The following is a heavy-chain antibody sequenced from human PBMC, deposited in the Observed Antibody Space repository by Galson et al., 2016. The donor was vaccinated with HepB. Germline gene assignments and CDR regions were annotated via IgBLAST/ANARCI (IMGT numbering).Heavy chain of an antibody. D-gene: IGHD5-24*01. V-gene: IGHV3-23*01. CDR2: ISGSGGRT. CDR3: VKGASMGWLQLQASYFDY. CDR1: GFTFSSYA. Sequence: SLRLSCAASGFTFSSYAMSWVRQAPGKGLEWVSIISGSGGRTYYADPVKGRFTISRDNSKNTLYLQMNSLRAEDTAVYYCVKGASMGWLQLQASYFDYWGQGTLVTVSS. J-gene: IGHJ4*02.